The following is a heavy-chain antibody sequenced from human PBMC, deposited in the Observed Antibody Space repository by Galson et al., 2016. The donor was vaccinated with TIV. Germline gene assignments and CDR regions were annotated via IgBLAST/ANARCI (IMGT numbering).Heavy chain of an antibody. V-gene: IGHV3-21*01. CDR3: TRQGVYMGYAMDV. Sequence: SLRLSCAASGLTFSNFGMNWVRQAPGKGLEWVSSISSTGNFRYYPDSVTGRFTVSRDNAENSVYLQMSNLRGEDTAVYYCTRQGVYMGYAMDVWGQGTTVTVSS. J-gene: IGHJ6*02. CDR1: GLTFSNFG. CDR2: ISSTGNFR. D-gene: IGHD1-14*01.